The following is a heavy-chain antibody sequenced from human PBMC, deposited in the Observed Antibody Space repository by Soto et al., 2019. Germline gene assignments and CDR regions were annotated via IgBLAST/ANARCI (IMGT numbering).Heavy chain of an antibody. CDR1: GFTFSDHY. Sequence: EVQLVESGGTLVQPGGSLRLSCAASGFTFSDHYMDWVRQAPGKGLEWVGRTRNKPNSYTTEYAASVKGRFTISRDDSEKSLYLQMNSLKTEDTAVYYCARSRYDILTPYGMDVWGQGTTVTVSS. J-gene: IGHJ6*02. D-gene: IGHD3-9*01. V-gene: IGHV3-72*01. CDR2: TRNKPNSYTT. CDR3: ARSRYDILTPYGMDV.